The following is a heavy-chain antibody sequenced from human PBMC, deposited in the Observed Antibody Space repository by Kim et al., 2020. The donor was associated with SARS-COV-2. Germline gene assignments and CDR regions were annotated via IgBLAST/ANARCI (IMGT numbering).Heavy chain of an antibody. J-gene: IGHJ4*02. CDR1: GYTFSIYG. CDR2: ISTFNGNT. CDR3: ARDRTEYTGHDGGY. Sequence: ASVKVSCKASGYTFSIYGINWVRQAPGQGLEWLGWISTFNGNTDYAQNFQGRVTMTTDTATSTAYMELRRLRSDDTAVYYCARDRTEYTGHDGGYWGQGTLVTVSS. V-gene: IGHV1-18*01. D-gene: IGHD5-12*01.